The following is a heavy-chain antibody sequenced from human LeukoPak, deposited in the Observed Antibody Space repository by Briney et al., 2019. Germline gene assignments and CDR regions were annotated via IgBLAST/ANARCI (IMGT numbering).Heavy chain of an antibody. CDR2: IGSDGGSA. CDR3: ARAPRSLGPFDY. V-gene: IGHV3-64*02. J-gene: IGHJ4*02. CDR1: GFTFSTYA. Sequence: GGSLRLSCAASGFTFSTYAMHWVRQAPGKGLEYVSAIGSDGGSAYYADSVKGRFTISRDNSKNTLYLQMGSLRAEDMAVYYCARAPRSLGPFDYWGQGTLVTVSS.